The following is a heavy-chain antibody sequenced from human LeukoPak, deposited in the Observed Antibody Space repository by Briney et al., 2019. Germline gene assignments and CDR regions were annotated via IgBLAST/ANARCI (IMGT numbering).Heavy chain of an antibody. Sequence: ASVKVSCKASGYTFTCYGISWVRQAPGQGLEWMGWISAYNGNTNYAQKLQGRVTMTTDTSTSTAYMELRSLGSDDTAVYYCARDLGRQRYFDLWGRGTLVTVSS. CDR2: ISAYNGNT. CDR1: GYTFTCYG. CDR3: ARDLGRQRYFDL. J-gene: IGHJ2*01. V-gene: IGHV1-18*01.